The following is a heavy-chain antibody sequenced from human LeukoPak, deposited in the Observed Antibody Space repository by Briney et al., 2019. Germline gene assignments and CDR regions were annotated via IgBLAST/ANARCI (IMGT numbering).Heavy chain of an antibody. V-gene: IGHV4-59*08. D-gene: IGHD5-24*01. CDR2: IYYSGST. J-gene: IGHJ5*02. CDR1: GGSISNYY. Sequence: PSETLSLTCTVSGGSISNYYWNWIRQPPGKGLEWIGYIYYSGSTNYNPSLKSRVTISVDTSKNQFSLKLSSVTAADTAVYYCARRRDGWWFDPWGQGTLVTVSS. CDR3: ARRRDGWWFDP.